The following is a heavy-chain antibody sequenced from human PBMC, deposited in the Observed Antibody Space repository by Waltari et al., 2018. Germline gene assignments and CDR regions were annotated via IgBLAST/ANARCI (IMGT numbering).Heavy chain of an antibody. D-gene: IGHD6-19*01. CDR1: GGSISSYY. V-gene: IGHV4-59*01. CDR2: IYYSGST. CDR3: ARGIAVAGRAIDY. J-gene: IGHJ4*02. Sequence: QVQLQESGPGLVKPSETLSLTCTVSGGSISSYYCSWIRQPPGKGLEWIGYIYYSGSTNYNPSLKSRVTISVDTSKNQFSLKLSSVTAADTAVYYCARGIAVAGRAIDYWGQGTLVTVSS.